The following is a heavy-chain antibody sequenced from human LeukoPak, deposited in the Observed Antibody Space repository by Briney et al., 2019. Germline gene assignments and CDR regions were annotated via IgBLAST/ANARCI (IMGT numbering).Heavy chain of an antibody. CDR3: ARHSRGAGDGFDY. D-gene: IGHD2-21*02. Sequence: GESLKISCKGSGYSFTSYWIGWVRQMPGKGLGWMGIIYLGDSDTRYSPSFQGQVTISADKSINTVYLQWSSLKASDTAMYYCARHSRGAGDGFDYWGQGTLATVSS. V-gene: IGHV5-51*01. J-gene: IGHJ4*02. CDR1: GYSFTSYW. CDR2: IYLGDSDT.